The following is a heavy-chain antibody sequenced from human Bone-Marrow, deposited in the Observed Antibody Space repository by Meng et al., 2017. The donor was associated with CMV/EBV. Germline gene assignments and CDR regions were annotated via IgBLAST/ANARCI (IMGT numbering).Heavy chain of an antibody. CDR3: ARGSSSWYALDY. Sequence: GGSLRLSCAASGFTFDDYAMHWVRQAPGKGLEWVSGISWNSGSIGYADSVKGRFTISRDNAKNSLYLQMNSLRAEDTAVYYCARGSSSWYALDYWGQGTLVTVSS. D-gene: IGHD6-13*01. CDR2: ISWNSGSI. CDR1: GFTFDDYA. V-gene: IGHV3-9*01. J-gene: IGHJ4*02.